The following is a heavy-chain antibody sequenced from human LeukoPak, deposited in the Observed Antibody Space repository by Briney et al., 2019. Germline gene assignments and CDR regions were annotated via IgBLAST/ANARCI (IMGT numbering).Heavy chain of an antibody. CDR3: ARRDLFYWYFDL. J-gene: IGHJ2*01. V-gene: IGHV4-59*08. Sequence: SETLSLTCTVSGGSISSYYWSWIRQPPGKGLEWIGYIYYSGSTNYNPSLKSRVTISVDTSKNQFSLKLSSVTAADTVVYYCARRDLFYWYFDLWGRGTLVTVSS. D-gene: IGHD2-21*01. CDR2: IYYSGST. CDR1: GGSISSYY.